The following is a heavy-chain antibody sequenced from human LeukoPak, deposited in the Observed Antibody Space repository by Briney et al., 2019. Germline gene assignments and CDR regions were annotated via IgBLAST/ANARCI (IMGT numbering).Heavy chain of an antibody. Sequence: GASVKVSCKASGYTFTGYYMHWVRQAPGQGLEWMGWINPNSGGTNYAQKFQGRVTMTRDTSISTAYMELSRLRSDDTAVYYCARGSLVVTATYNWFDPWGQGTLVTVSS. CDR3: ARGSLVVTATYNWFDP. CDR2: INPNSGGT. D-gene: IGHD2-21*02. CDR1: GYTFTGYY. J-gene: IGHJ5*02. V-gene: IGHV1-2*02.